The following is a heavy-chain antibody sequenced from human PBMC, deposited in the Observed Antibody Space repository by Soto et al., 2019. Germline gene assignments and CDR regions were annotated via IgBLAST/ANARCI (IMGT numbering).Heavy chain of an antibody. V-gene: IGHV3-53*01. D-gene: IGHD5-12*01. CDR1: GFTVSGNY. CDR3: ARHIVATTDFDY. J-gene: IGHJ4*02. Sequence: PGGSLRLSCAASGFTVSGNYMSWVRQAPGKGLEWASVIYSGGSTYYADSVKGRFTISRDNSKNTLYLQMNSLRAEDTAVYYCARHIVATTDFDYWGQGTLVTVS. CDR2: IYSGGST.